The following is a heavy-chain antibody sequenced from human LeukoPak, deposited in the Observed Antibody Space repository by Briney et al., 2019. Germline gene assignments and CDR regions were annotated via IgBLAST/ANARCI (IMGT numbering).Heavy chain of an antibody. CDR2: IYYSGST. Sequence: SETLSLTCTVSGGSISSSSYYWGWIRQPPGKGLEWIVSIYYSGSTYYNPSLKSRVTISVDTSKNQFSLKLSSVTAADTAVYYCARLALAFDYWGQGTLVTVSS. J-gene: IGHJ4*02. V-gene: IGHV4-39*01. CDR3: ARLALAFDY. CDR1: GGSISSSSYY.